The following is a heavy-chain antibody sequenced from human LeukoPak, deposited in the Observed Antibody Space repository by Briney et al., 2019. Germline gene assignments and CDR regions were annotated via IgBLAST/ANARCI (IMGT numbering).Heavy chain of an antibody. Sequence: SETLSLTCTVSGSSITSSTYYWGWVRQPPGMGLEWIGHMYYTGSTYHNPSLKSRVTTSVDTSKKQFSLKLTSVTAADTAVYYCARLSMHTFGGARSGFDYWGQGTQVTVSS. J-gene: IGHJ4*02. CDR3: ARLSMHTFGGARSGFDY. D-gene: IGHD3-16*01. CDR2: MYYTGST. V-gene: IGHV4-39*01. CDR1: GSSITSSTYY.